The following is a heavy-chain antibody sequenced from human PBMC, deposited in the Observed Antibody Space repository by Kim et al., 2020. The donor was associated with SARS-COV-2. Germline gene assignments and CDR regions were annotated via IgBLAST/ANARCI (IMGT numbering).Heavy chain of an antibody. J-gene: IGHJ6*02. V-gene: IGHV4-61*01. CDR3: ARRTTYYDFWSGQYVAGGMDV. D-gene: IGHD3-3*01. CDR1: GGSVSSGSYY. CDR2: IYYSGST. Sequence: SQTLSLTCTVSGGSVSSGSYYWSWIRQPPGKGLEWIGYIYYSGSTNYNPSLKSRVTISVDTSKNQFSLKLSSVTAADTAVYYCARRTTYYDFWSGQYVAGGMDVWGQGTTVTVSS.